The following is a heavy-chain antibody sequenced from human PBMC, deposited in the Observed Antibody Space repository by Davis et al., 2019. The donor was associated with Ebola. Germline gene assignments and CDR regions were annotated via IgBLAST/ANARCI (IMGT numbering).Heavy chain of an antibody. CDR1: GGSISSSNW. CDR3: ATKPGYSSPAQAFDI. J-gene: IGHJ3*02. V-gene: IGHV4-4*02. D-gene: IGHD6-13*01. CDR2: IYHSGST. Sequence: SETLSLTCAVSGGSISSSNWWSWVRQPPGKGLEWIGEIYHSGSTNYNPSLKSRVTISVDKSKNQFSLKLSSVTAADTAVYYCATKPGYSSPAQAFDIWGQGTMVTVSS.